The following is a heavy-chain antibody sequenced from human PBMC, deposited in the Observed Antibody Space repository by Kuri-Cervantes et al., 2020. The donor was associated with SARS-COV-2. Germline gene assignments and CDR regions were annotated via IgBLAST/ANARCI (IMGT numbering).Heavy chain of an antibody. CDR3: AKVVRDWEGEDDAFDI. CDR2: ISYDGSNK. CDR1: GFTFSSYA. V-gene: IGHV3-30-3*01. D-gene: IGHD3/OR15-3a*01. Sequence: LSLTCAASGFTFSSYAMHWVRQAPGKGLEWVAVISYDGSNKYYADSVKGRFTISRDNSKNTLYLQMNSLRAEDTAIYYCAKVVRDWEGEDDAFDIWGQGTMVTVSS. J-gene: IGHJ3*02.